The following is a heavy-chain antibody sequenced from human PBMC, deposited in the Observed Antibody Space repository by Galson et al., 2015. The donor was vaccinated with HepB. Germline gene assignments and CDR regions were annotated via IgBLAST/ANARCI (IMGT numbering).Heavy chain of an antibody. CDR3: AREVDVDDASGYPLGY. V-gene: IGHV1-69*13. J-gene: IGHJ4*02. D-gene: IGHD5-12*01. CDR2: INPLFITG. CDR1: GGTFTSRP. Sequence: SVKVSCKASGGTFTSRPFSWVRQAPGHGLEWVGGINPLFITGEYAQRFQGRAAITADQSTRTVYMELTSLRSEDSAIYYCAREVDVDDASGYPLGYWGPGTLVIVSS.